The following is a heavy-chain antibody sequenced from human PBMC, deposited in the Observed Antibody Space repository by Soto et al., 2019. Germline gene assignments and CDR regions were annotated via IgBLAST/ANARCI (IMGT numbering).Heavy chain of an antibody. Sequence: PSETLSLTCTVSGGSISSYYWSWIRQPPGKGLEWIGYIYYSGSTNYNPSLKSRVTISVDTSKNQFSLKLSSVTAADTAVYYCARVTYYYDSSGYSHYYFDYWGQGTLVTVSS. V-gene: IGHV4-59*01. CDR3: ARVTYYYDSSGYSHYYFDY. CDR2: IYYSGST. J-gene: IGHJ4*02. D-gene: IGHD3-22*01. CDR1: GGSISSYY.